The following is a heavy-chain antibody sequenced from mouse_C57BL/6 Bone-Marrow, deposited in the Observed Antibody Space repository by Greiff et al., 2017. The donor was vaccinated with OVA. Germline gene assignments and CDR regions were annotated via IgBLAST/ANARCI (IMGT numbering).Heavy chain of an antibody. V-gene: IGHV1-69*01. CDR2: IDPSDSYT. CDR3: ALTTGRDD. J-gene: IGHJ2*01. D-gene: IGHD1-1*01. Sequence: QVQLQQPGAELVMPGASVKLSCKASGYTFTSYWMHWVKQRPGQGLEWIGEIDPSDSYTNYNQKFKGKSTLTVDKSSSTAYMQRSSLTSEDSAVYYCALTTGRDDWGQGTTLTVSS. CDR1: GYTFTSYW.